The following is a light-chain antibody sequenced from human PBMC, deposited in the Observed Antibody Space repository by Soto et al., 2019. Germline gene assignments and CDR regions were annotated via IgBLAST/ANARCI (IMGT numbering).Light chain of an antibody. J-gene: IGLJ2*01. CDR3: SSYTSSSTVV. Sequence: QPVLTQPASVSGSPGQSITISCTGTSSDVGGYNYVSWYQQHPGKAPKLMIYDVSNRPSGASNRFSGSKSGNTASLTISGLQAEDEADYYCSSYTSSSTVVFGGGTKVTVL. CDR2: DVS. CDR1: SSDVGGYNY. V-gene: IGLV2-14*01.